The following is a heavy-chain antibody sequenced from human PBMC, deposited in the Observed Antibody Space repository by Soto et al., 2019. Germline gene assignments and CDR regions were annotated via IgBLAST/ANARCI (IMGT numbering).Heavy chain of an antibody. V-gene: IGHV4-59*02. Sequence: SETLSLTCTISGGSVSVYYWSWIRQSTGQGLEWIGYIYAGGSPYYNPSLRSRVTISADTSKNQISLKLTSPTAADTAVYYCARGVGSSPPQYWGRGTLVTVSS. J-gene: IGHJ4*02. CDR3: ARGVGSSPPQY. CDR2: IYAGGSP. D-gene: IGHD1-26*01. CDR1: GGSVSVYY.